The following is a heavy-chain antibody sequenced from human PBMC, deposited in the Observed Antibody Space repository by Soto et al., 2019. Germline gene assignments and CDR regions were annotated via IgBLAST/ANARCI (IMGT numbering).Heavy chain of an antibody. V-gene: IGHV3-23*01. Sequence: PGGSLRLSCEVSGFTFSSYAMSWVRQAPGKGLEWVSTISTSGGTTYYADSVKGRFTISRDSSKNTLYLQRNSLRAEDTAVYYCAKDRAPYYYDSSGDYHFDYWGQGTLVTVSS. J-gene: IGHJ4*02. CDR1: GFTFSSYA. CDR3: AKDRAPYYYDSSGDYHFDY. D-gene: IGHD3-22*01. CDR2: ISTSGGTT.